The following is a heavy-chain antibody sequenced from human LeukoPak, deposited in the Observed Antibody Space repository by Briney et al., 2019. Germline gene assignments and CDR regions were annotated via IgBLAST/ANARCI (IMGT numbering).Heavy chain of an antibody. Sequence: GGSLDSSLFALGFGLSTSPLTGSGRAPGRGWNWSSPFGNSGSYIYYADSVKGRFTISRDDAKKSVYLQMNSPRAEDTAVYYCARRPTTYYEYYFYHAMDVWGQGTTVTVSS. J-gene: IGHJ6*02. V-gene: IGHV3-21*01. D-gene: IGHD3-22*01. CDR1: GFGLSTSP. CDR2: FGNSGSYI. CDR3: ARRPTTYYEYYFYHAMDV.